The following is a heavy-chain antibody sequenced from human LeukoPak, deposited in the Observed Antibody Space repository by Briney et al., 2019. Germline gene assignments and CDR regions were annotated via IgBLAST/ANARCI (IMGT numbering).Heavy chain of an antibody. J-gene: IGHJ6*02. Sequence: SVTVSCKASGGTFSSYAISWVRQAPGQGLEWMGRIIPILGIANYAQKFQGRVTITADKSTSTAYMELSSLRSEDTAVYYCARGPSYYGSGSYCDVWGQGTTVTVSS. V-gene: IGHV1-69*04. CDR1: GGTFSSYA. CDR2: IIPILGIA. CDR3: ARGPSYYGSGSYCDV. D-gene: IGHD3-10*01.